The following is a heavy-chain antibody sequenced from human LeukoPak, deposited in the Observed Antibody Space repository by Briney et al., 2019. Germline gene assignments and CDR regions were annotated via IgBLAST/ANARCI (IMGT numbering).Heavy chain of an antibody. CDR1: GFTFINYA. CDR2: ISGTGGST. J-gene: IGHJ4*02. V-gene: IGHV3-23*01. Sequence: AGGSLRLSCAASGFTFINYAMCWVRQAPGKGLEWVSAISGTGGSTYTDSVKGRFTISRDNSKNTLYLQMNSLRAEDTAVYYCAIGGSWGGQGTLVTVSS. CDR3: AIGGSW. D-gene: IGHD3-10*01.